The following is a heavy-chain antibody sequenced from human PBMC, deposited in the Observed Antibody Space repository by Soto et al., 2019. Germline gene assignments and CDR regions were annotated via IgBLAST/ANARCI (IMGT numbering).Heavy chain of an antibody. Sequence: QLQLQESGSGLLKPSQTLSLPCTVSGGSISSGGYSWSWIRQPPGKALEWIGSIYHGGITYYKPSLKSRVTIAVDTSKNQCSLKMTSVTAADTAVYYCDRGPITETPNVHGIDFWGQGTLVTVSS. V-gene: IGHV4-30-2*01. CDR3: DRGPITETPNVHGIDF. CDR1: GGSISSGGYS. D-gene: IGHD1-20*01. CDR2: IYHGGIT. J-gene: IGHJ4*02.